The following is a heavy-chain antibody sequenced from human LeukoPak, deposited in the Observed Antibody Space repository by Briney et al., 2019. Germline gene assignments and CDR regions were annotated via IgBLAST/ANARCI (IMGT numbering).Heavy chain of an antibody. CDR1: GGTFTSYA. CDR2: IIPIFGTA. Sequence: ASVKVSCKASGGTFTSYAISWVRQAPGQGLEWMGGIIPIFGTANYAQKVQGRVTITTDESTTTAYMELSSLRSEDTAVYYCARARSPSSGYLLRDHNWFDPWGQGTLVTVSS. J-gene: IGHJ5*02. D-gene: IGHD3-22*01. V-gene: IGHV1-69*05. CDR3: ARARSPSSGYLLRDHNWFDP.